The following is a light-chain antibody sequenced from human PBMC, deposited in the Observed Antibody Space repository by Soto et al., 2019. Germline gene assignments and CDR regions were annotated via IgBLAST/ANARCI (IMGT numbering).Light chain of an antibody. J-gene: IGKJ2*01. CDR3: QQFISYPRT. V-gene: IGKV1-13*02. CDR1: QGISSA. Sequence: AIQLTQSPSSLSASVGDRVTITCRASQGISSALAWYQQQAGKAPKLLIFDASTLESGVPSRFSGSGSGTDFTLTISSLQPEDFATYYCQQFISYPRTFGQGTKLEI. CDR2: DAS.